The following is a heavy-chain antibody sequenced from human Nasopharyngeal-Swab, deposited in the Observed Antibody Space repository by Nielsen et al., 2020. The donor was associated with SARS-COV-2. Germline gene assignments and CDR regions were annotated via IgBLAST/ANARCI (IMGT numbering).Heavy chain of an antibody. CDR1: GFTFSSYS. CDR3: ARSDYSGYDLYFDY. D-gene: IGHD5-12*01. CDR2: ISNSSSYI. V-gene: IGHV3-21*01. Sequence: GESLKISCAASGFTFSSYSMNWVRQAPGKGLEWVSSISNSSSYIYYADSVKGRFTISRDNAKNSLYLQMNSLRAEDTAVYYCARSDYSGYDLYFDYWGQGTLVTVSS. J-gene: IGHJ4*02.